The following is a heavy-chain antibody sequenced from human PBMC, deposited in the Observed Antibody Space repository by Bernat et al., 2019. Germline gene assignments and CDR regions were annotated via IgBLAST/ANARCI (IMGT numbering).Heavy chain of an antibody. CDR1: GGTFSSYA. V-gene: IGHV1-18*01. CDR3: ARDCTNGVCYTNYYYGMDV. J-gene: IGHJ6*02. CDR2: ISAYNGNT. Sequence: QVQLVQSGAEVKKPGSSVKVSCKASGGTFSSYAISWVRQAPGQGLEWMGRISAYNGNTNYAQKLQGRVTMTTDTSTSTAYMELRSLRSDDTAVYYCARDCTNGVCYTNYYYGMDVWGQGTTVTVSS. D-gene: IGHD2-8*01.